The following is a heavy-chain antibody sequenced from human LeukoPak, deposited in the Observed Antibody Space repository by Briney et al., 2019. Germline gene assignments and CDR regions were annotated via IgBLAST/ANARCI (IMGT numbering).Heavy chain of an antibody. V-gene: IGHV1-2*02. D-gene: IGHD1-26*01. CDR2: INPNSGGT. J-gene: IGHJ6*03. Sequence: ASVKVSCKASGYTFTGYYMHWVRQAPGQGLEWMGWINPNSGGTNYAQKFQGRVTMTRDTSISTAYMELSRLRSDDTAVYYCARDRVWGSYFSIYMDVWGKGTTVTVSS. CDR3: ARDRVWGSYFSIYMDV. CDR1: GYTFTGYY.